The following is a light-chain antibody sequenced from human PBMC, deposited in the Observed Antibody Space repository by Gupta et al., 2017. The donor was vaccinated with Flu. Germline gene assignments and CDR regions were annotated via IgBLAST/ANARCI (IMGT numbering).Light chain of an antibody. CDR2: ENS. V-gene: IGLV1-51*01. CDR1: SSNIENNY. J-gene: IGLJ3*02. CDR3: GTWDSSLSAWV. Sequence: KVTISCSGSSSNIENNYVSWYQQLPGTAPKLLIYENSKRPSGIPDRFSGSKSDTSATLGIXGXQTGDEXDYYCGTWDSSLSAWVFGGGTKLTVL.